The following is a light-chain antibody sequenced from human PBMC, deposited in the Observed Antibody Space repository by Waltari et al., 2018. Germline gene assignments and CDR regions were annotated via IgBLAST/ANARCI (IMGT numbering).Light chain of an antibody. CDR2: DAS. CDR1: KGIRKV. V-gene: IGKV1-33*01. J-gene: IGKJ4*01. Sequence: DIQMTQSPSSLSASIGDRVIITCQASKGIRKVLSWVQQKPGNAPKVLISDASNLETGVPSRFSGSGFGTYFTFTINSLQPEDIGTYYCQQYESLPLSFGGGTKVEVK. CDR3: QQYESLPLS.